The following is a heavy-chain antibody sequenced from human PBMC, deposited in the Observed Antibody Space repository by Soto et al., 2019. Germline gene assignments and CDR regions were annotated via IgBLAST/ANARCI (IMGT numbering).Heavy chain of an antibody. CDR3: ARRTLTCSTSCYSLHFDY. D-gene: IGHD2-2*02. CDR1: GGSISSGGYY. J-gene: IGHJ4*02. CDR2: IYYSGST. V-gene: IGHV4-31*03. Sequence: SETLSLTCTVSGGSISSGGYYWSWIRQHPGKGLEWIGYIYYSGSTYYNPSLKSRVTISVDTSKNQFSLKLSSVTAADTAVYYCARRTLTCSTSCYSLHFDYWGQGTLVTVSS.